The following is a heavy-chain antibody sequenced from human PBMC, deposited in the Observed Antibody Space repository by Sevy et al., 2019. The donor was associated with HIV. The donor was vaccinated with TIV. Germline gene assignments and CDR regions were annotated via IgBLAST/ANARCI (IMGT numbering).Heavy chain of an antibody. CDR2: ISGFNGNT. CDR3: ARSDRFYDSSGYYPSLDY. CDR1: GYSFTSYG. V-gene: IGHV1-18*01. Sequence: ASLKVSCKASGYSFTSYGISWVRQAPGQGLEWMGWISGFNGNTKYAQNFQGRVTMTTDTSTRTAYVELRGLRSDDTGVYHCARSDRFYDSSGYYPSLDYWGQGTLVTVSS. D-gene: IGHD3-22*01. J-gene: IGHJ4*02.